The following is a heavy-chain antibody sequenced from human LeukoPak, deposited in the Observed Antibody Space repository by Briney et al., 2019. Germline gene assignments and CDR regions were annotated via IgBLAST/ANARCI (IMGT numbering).Heavy chain of an antibody. D-gene: IGHD5/OR15-5a*01. CDR3: AKDPSTPAYYYGMDV. CDR1: GFTFDDYA. CDR2: ISWNSGSI. V-gene: IGHV3-9*01. J-gene: IGHJ6*02. Sequence: GRSLRLSCAASGFTFDDYAMHWVRQAPGKGLEWVSGISWNSGSIGYADSVKGRFTISRDNAKNSLYLQMNSLRAEDTAVYYCAKDPSTPAYYYGMDVWGQGTTVTVSS.